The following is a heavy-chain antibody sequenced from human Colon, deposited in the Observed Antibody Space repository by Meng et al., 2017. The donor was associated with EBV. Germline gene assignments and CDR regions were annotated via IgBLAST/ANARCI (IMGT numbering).Heavy chain of an antibody. V-gene: IGHV4-39*01. CDR2: IYSSGSP. D-gene: IGHD2-8*02. CDR1: GGSIRVTDYY. CDR3: ARRPTGIDY. Sequence: QMQLQESGPGLVKPWXXLSLSCPVSGGSIRVTDYYSAWIRQPPGKGLEWIGSIYSSGSPYYSPSLKSRVTMSVDTSRNQISLKMTSVTAADTAVYYCARRPTGIDYRGQGTLVTVSS. J-gene: IGHJ4*02.